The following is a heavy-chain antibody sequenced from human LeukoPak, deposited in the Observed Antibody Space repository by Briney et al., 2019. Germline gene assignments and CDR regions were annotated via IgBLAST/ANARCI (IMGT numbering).Heavy chain of an antibody. D-gene: IGHD6-19*01. CDR1: GGSFSGYY. V-gene: IGHV4-34*01. CDR2: INHSGST. Sequence: PSETLSLTCAVYGGSFSGYYWSWIRQPPGKGLEWIGEINHSGSTNYTPSLKSRVTISVDTSKNQFSLKLSSVTAADTAVYYCATLAVVDNWFDPWGQGTLVTVSS. CDR3: ATLAVVDNWFDP. J-gene: IGHJ5*02.